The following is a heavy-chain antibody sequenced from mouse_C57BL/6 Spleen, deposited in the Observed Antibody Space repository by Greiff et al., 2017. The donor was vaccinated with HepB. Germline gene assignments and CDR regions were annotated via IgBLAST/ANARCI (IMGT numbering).Heavy chain of an antibody. V-gene: IGHV5-4*01. CDR3: ARDGLYYGSSYFDY. Sequence: EVKLVESGGGLVKPGGSLKLSCAASGFTFSSYAMSWVRQTPEKRLEWVATISDGGSYTYYPDNVKGRFTISRDNAKNNLYLQMSHLKSEDTAMYYCARDGLYYGSSYFDYWGQGTTLTVSS. J-gene: IGHJ2*01. CDR2: ISDGGSYT. CDR1: GFTFSSYA. D-gene: IGHD1-1*01.